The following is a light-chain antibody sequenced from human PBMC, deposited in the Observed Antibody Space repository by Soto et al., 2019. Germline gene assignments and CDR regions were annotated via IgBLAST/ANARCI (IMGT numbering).Light chain of an antibody. CDR1: QSISSW. CDR2: KAS. Sequence: DIQMTQSPSTLSASVGDRVTITCRASQSISSWLAWYQQKPGKAPKLLIYKASSLESGVPSRFSSSGSGTEFTLTISCLQPDDFATYYCQQYNSYSFGQGTNVHIK. CDR3: QQYNSYS. V-gene: IGKV1-5*03. J-gene: IGKJ1*01.